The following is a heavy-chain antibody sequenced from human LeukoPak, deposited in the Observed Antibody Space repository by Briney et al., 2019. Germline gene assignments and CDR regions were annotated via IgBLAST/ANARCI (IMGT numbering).Heavy chain of an antibody. CDR2: ISYDGRNE. V-gene: IGHV3-30*18. D-gene: IGHD6-19*01. CDR3: AKENTAYTSGWLALFDN. Sequence: GGSLRLSCEASGFTFSSYGMHWVRQAPGKGLEWVAVISYDGRNEYYTESVRGRFTVSRGNYKNTLHLQMNSLRTEDTAVYYCAKENTAYTSGWLALFDNWGQGTLVTVSA. J-gene: IGHJ4*02. CDR1: GFTFSSYG.